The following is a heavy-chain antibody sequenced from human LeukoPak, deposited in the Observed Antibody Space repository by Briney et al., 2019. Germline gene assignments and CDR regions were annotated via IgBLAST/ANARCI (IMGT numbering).Heavy chain of an antibody. V-gene: IGHV3-21*01. CDR3: ARDASASWDYFDY. J-gene: IGHJ4*02. CDR2: ISSSSSCI. D-gene: IGHD6-25*01. CDR1: GFTFSSYS. Sequence: GGSLRLSCAASGFTFSSYSMNWVRQAPGKGLEWVSSISSSSSCIYYADSVKGRFTISRDNAKNSLYLQMNSLRAEDTAVYYCARDASASWDYFDYWGQGTLVTVSS.